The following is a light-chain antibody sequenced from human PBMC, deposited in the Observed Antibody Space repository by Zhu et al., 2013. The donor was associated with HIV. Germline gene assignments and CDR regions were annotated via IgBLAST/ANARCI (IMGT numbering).Light chain of an antibody. Sequence: EVLMTQSPATLSVSPGERATLSCRASQSVGSNLAWYQQKPGQAPRLLIYGASTRATGIPARFSGSGSGTEFTLTISSLQSEDFAVYYCQQYNNWPPSSFGQGTKLEIK. J-gene: IGKJ2*04. CDR2: GAS. V-gene: IGKV3-15*01. CDR3: QQYNNWPPSS. CDR1: QSVGSN.